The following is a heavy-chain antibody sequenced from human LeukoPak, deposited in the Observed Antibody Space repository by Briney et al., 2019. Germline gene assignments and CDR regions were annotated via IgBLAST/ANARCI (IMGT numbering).Heavy chain of an antibody. Sequence: GGSLRLSCAASGFTFSSYGMSWVRQAPGKGLEWVSAISGSGGSTYYADSVKGRFTISRDNSKNTLYLQMDSLRAEDTAVYYCAKDYLPYCGGDCYSDYWGQGTLVTVSS. J-gene: IGHJ4*02. CDR1: GFTFSSYG. V-gene: IGHV3-23*01. CDR2: ISGSGGST. CDR3: AKDYLPYCGGDCYSDY. D-gene: IGHD2-21*02.